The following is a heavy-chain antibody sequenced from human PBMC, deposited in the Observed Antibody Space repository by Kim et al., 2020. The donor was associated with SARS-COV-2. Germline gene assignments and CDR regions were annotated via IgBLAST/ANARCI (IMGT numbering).Heavy chain of an antibody. CDR3: ARGEGVRSSGWTYPDAFDI. D-gene: IGHD6-19*01. CDR1: GGTFSSYA. CDR2: IIPIFGTA. Sequence: SVKVSCKASGGTFSSYAISWVRQAPGQGLEWMGGIIPIFGTANYAQKFQGRVTITADESTSTAYMELSSLRSEDTAVYYCARGEGVRSSGWTYPDAFDIWGQGTMVTVSS. J-gene: IGHJ3*02. V-gene: IGHV1-69*13.